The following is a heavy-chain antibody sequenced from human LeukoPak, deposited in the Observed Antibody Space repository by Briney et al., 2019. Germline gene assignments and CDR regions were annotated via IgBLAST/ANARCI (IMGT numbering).Heavy chain of an antibody. CDR1: GGSFSNYY. J-gene: IGHJ6*03. CDR3: ARRWNYGRNYYIDV. CDR2: INDSGRT. Sequence: PSETLSLTCAVYGGSFSNYYWSWISQPPGRGLEWVGEINDSGRTNYNPSLMSRVTVSVDTSKNQFSLRLTSVTATDTAVYYCARRWNYGRNYYIDVWGNGATVSVSS. V-gene: IGHV4-34*01. D-gene: IGHD1-7*01.